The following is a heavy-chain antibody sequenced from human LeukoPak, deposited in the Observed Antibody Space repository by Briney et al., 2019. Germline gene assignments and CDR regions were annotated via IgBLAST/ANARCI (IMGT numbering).Heavy chain of an antibody. CDR1: YFTFTNTW. V-gene: IGHV3-74*01. CDR3: ARGRPHGNDY. Sequence: GGSLRLSCAASYFTFTNTWMNWVRQAPGKGLVWVSRIASDGSSTTYADSVKGRFSISRDNAKNTLYLQMNSLGVEDTAVYYCARGRPHGNDYWGQGTLVTVSS. D-gene: IGHD4-23*01. J-gene: IGHJ4*02. CDR2: IASDGSST.